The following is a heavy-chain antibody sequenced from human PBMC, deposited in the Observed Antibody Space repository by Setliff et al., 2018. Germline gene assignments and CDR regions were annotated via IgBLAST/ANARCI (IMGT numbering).Heavy chain of an antibody. CDR2: IYHSGST. J-gene: IGHJ6*03. D-gene: IGHD3-22*01. CDR3: ARVVESSGYYHYYYYMDV. Sequence: SETLSLTCAVSGYSISSGYYWGWIRQPPGKGLEWIGSIYHSGSTYYNPSLKSRVTMSIDTSKNQFSLKLSSVTAADTAVYYCARVVESSGYYHYYYYMDVWGKGTTVTVSS. V-gene: IGHV4-38-2*01. CDR1: GYSISSGYY.